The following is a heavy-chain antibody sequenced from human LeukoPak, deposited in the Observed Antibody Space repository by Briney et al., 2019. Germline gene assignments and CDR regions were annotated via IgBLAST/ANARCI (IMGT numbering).Heavy chain of an antibody. CDR2: IRSSGNII. V-gene: IGHV3-48*03. Sequence: GGSLRLSCAASGFTFSSYEMNWVRQAPGKGREGGSYIRSSGNIIKYADSVKGRFTISRDNTKNSLFLQMNSLRGENTAVYYCARDLGIVTGFDYWGQGTLVTVSS. CDR3: ARDLGIVTGFDY. CDR1: GFTFSSYE. J-gene: IGHJ4*02. D-gene: IGHD2-2*03.